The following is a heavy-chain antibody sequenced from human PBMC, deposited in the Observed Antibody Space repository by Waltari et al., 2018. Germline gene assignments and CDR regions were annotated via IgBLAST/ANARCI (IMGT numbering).Heavy chain of an antibody. CDR3: AKDALVEVIDYYYMDV. D-gene: IGHD2-2*01. J-gene: IGHJ6*03. CDR2: INHSGST. V-gene: IGHV4-34*01. Sequence: QVQLQQWGAGLLKPSETLSLTCAVYGGSFSGYYWSWIRQPPGKGLEWIGEINHSGSTNYNPSLKSRVTISVDTSKNQFSLKLSSVTAADTAMYYCAKDALVEVIDYYYMDVWGKGTTVTVSS. CDR1: GGSFSGYY.